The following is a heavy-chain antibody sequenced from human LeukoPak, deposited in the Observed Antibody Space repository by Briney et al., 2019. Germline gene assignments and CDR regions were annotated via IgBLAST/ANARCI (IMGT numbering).Heavy chain of an antibody. CDR1: GGSISSGGYS. J-gene: IGHJ4*02. Sequence: PSQTLSLTCAVSGGSISSGGYSWSWIRQPPGKGLEWIGYIYYSGSTYYNPSLKSRVTISVDTSKNQFSLKLSSVTAADTAVYYCAREVSRGYYYDSSGYGAFDYWGQGTLVTVSS. D-gene: IGHD3-22*01. CDR3: AREVSRGYYYDSSGYGAFDY. V-gene: IGHV4-30-4*07. CDR2: IYYSGST.